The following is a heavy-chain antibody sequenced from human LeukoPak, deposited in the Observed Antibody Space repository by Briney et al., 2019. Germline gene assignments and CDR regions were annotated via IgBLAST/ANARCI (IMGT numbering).Heavy chain of an antibody. Sequence: GASVKVSCKASGYTFTSYGISWVRQAPRQGLEWMGWISAYNGNTNYAQKLQGRVTMTTDTSASTAYMELRSLRSDDTAVYYCARVMITFGGVIVIPADYWGQGTLVTVSS. V-gene: IGHV1-18*01. CDR2: ISAYNGNT. D-gene: IGHD3-16*02. CDR3: ARVMITFGGVIVIPADY. CDR1: GYTFTSYG. J-gene: IGHJ4*02.